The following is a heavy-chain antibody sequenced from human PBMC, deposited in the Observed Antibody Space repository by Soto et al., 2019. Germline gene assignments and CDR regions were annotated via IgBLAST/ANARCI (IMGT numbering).Heavy chain of an antibody. CDR1: GDSIRGNS. J-gene: IGHJ4*02. CDR3: ALRSMAVVPEY. Sequence: QVQLQESGPGLVKPWETLSLTCAVSGDSIRGNSSIWFRQPPGKGLESIGYLYYGRSANYNPSLKSRVTLSVDTSTNQCSLTLSSMTAADTAVYYCALRSMAVVPEYWGQGTLVTVSS. V-gene: IGHV4-59*01. CDR2: LYYGRSA. D-gene: IGHD3-22*01.